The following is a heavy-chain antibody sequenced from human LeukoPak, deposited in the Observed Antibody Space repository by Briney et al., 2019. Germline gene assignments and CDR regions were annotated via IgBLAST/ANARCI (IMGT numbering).Heavy chain of an antibody. CDR2: ICPNSGGT. Sequence: SVKVSCKASGYTFSDYYLHWVRLAPGQGLEGMGGICPNSGGTDYAQKFQGKVTMTRDTSFSKLYMELNRLRADDTAIYYGARQLETTSWFDYWGQGTLVIVSS. V-gene: IGHV1-2*02. D-gene: IGHD2-2*01. CDR3: ARQLETTSWFDY. CDR1: GYTFSDYY. J-gene: IGHJ4*02.